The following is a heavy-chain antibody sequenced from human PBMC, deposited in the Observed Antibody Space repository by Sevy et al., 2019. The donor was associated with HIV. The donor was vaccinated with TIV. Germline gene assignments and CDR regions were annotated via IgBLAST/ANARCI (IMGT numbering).Heavy chain of an antibody. CDR3: AREGGYSDQGMDV. CDR2: ISTGRSTI. J-gene: IGHJ6*02. CDR1: GFTFISYS. V-gene: IGHV3-48*01. D-gene: IGHD5-18*01. Sequence: GGSLRLSCAASGFTFISYSFNWVRQAPGKGLEWLSYISTGRSTIYYADSVKGRFTISRDNAKKSLYLQMNSLRVEDTAVYYCAREGGYSDQGMDVWGQGTKVTVSS.